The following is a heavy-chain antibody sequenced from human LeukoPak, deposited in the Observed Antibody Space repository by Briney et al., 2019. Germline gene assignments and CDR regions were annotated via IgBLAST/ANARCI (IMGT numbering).Heavy chain of an antibody. V-gene: IGHV3-53*01. J-gene: IGHJ4*02. CDR3: ARFVVVRGKTPHFDY. CDR2: IYSGGST. D-gene: IGHD2-21*01. Sequence: GGSLRLSCAASGFTVSSNYMSWVRQAPGKGLEWVSVIYSGGSTYYADSVKGRFTISRDNSKNTLYLQMNSLRAEDTAVYYCARFVVVRGKTPHFDYWGQGTLVTVSS. CDR1: GFTVSSNY.